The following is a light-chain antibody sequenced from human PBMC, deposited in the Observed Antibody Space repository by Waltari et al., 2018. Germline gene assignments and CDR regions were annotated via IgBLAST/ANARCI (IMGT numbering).Light chain of an antibody. CDR2: KIS. CDR1: QSLVHDNGNTY. CDR3: MQATQFPRT. V-gene: IGKV2-24*01. Sequence: IVMTQTPLSAPVTLGQPASISCRSSQSLVHDNGNTYFSWLQQRPGQPPRLLIYKISKRLSGVPDRFSGSGAGTDFTLKISRVEAEDVGVYYCMQATQFPRTFGQGTKVEIK. J-gene: IGKJ1*01.